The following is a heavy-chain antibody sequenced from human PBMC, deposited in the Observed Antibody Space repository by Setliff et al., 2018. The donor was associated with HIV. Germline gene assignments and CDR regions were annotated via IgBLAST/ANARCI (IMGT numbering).Heavy chain of an antibody. D-gene: IGHD3-9*01. CDR1: GDSITSNY. Sequence: SETLSLTCTVSGDSITSNYWSWIRQHPGKGLEWIGYIYYSGSSYYNPSVRSRVIMSLDTSENHFSLKLSSVTAADTAVYYCVRNSFDYVEEEWGQGTQVT. J-gene: IGHJ4*02. CDR2: IYYSGSS. CDR3: VRNSFDYVEEE. V-gene: IGHV4-59*06.